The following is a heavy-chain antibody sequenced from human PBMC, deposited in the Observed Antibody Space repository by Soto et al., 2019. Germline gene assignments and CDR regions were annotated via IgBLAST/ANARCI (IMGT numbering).Heavy chain of an antibody. CDR2: VKPDGSEK. V-gene: IGHV3-7*01. CDR3: PSDYSCNWYFDF. J-gene: IGHJ4*02. Sequence: GGSLRLSCAASGFTFSSYWMSWVRQAPGKGLEWVTNVKPDGSEKYYVDSVKGRFTISRDNAKNSLYLQMNSLRAEYSAVDYCPSDYSCNWYFDFWGQGTLVTVSS. D-gene: IGHD6-13*01. CDR1: GFTFSSYW.